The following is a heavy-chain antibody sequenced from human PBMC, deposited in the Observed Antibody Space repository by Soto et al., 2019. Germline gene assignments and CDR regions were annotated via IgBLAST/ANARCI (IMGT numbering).Heavy chain of an antibody. Sequence: ASVKVSCKASGYTFTSYYMHWVRQAPGQGLEWMGIIKPSGGSTSYAQKYQGRITMTRDTSTSTIYMELSSMRSEDTAVYYCARGRHGDSVLPHSGFDYWGQGTLVTVSS. D-gene: IGHD1-26*01. J-gene: IGHJ4*02. CDR1: GYTFTSYY. CDR2: IKPSGGST. V-gene: IGHV1-46*03. CDR3: ARGRHGDSVLPHSGFDY.